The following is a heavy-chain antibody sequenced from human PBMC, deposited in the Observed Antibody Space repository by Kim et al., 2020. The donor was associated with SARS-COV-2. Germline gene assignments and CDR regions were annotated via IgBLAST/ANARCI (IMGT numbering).Heavy chain of an antibody. CDR3: ARDSGYGSGSYYTSGHFDY. V-gene: IGHV7-4-1*02. CDR2: INTNTGNP. Sequence: ASVKVSCKASGYIFTSYALNWVRQAPGLGLEWLGWINTNTGNPTYGQGFTGRFVFSLDTSVSTTYLQISSLKAEDTAVYYCARDSGYGSGSYYTSGHFDYWGQGTLVTVSS. CDR1: GYIFTSYA. D-gene: IGHD3-10*01. J-gene: IGHJ4*02.